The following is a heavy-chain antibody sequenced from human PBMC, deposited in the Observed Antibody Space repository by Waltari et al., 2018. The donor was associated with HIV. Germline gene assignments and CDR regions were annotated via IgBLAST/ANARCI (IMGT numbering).Heavy chain of an antibody. CDR2: IYSGGST. V-gene: IGHV3-66*01. CDR3: ASIAYCGGDCYPRGMDV. J-gene: IGHJ6*02. D-gene: IGHD2-21*02. Sequence: EVQLVESGGGLVQPGGSLSLSCAASGFPVRSNYMSWVRQAPWKGLEWVSVIYSGGSTYYADSVKGRFTISRDNSKNTLYLQMNSLRAEDTAVYYCASIAYCGGDCYPRGMDVWGQGTTVTVSS. CDR1: GFPVRSNY.